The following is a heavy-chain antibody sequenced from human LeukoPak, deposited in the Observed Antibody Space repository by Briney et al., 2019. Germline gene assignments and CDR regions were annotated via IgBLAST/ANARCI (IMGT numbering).Heavy chain of an antibody. CDR1: GYTFTSYG. CDR3: ARDPQDIVVVVAATEYYFDY. Sequence: ASVKVPCKASGYTFTSYGISWVRQAPGQGLEWMGWISAYNGNTNYAQKLQGRVTMTTDTSTSTAYMELRSLRSDDTAVYYCARDPQDIVVVVAATEYYFDYWGQGTLVTVSS. D-gene: IGHD2-15*01. CDR2: ISAYNGNT. V-gene: IGHV1-18*01. J-gene: IGHJ4*02.